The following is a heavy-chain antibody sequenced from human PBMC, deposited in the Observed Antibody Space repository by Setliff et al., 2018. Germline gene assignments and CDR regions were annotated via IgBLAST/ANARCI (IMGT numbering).Heavy chain of an antibody. Sequence: SETLSLTCTVSGGSISSSSYYWGWIRQPPGKGLEWIGSIYHSGSTYYNPSLKSRVTISVDTSKNQFPLKLSSVTAADTAVYYCARTPVVVTLRNAFDIWGQGTMVTVSS. CDR3: ARTPVVVTLRNAFDI. CDR1: GGSISSSSYY. CDR2: IYHSGST. J-gene: IGHJ3*02. V-gene: IGHV4-39*06. D-gene: IGHD2-21*02.